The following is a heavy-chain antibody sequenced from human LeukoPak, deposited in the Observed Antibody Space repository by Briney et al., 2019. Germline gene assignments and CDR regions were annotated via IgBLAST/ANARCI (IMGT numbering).Heavy chain of an antibody. CDR3: AKDSKAAGTGY. D-gene: IGHD6-13*01. CDR2: ISGSGGST. Sequence: GGSLRLFCEASGFTFSLYGFNWVRQAPGKGLEWVSAISGSGGSTYYADSVKGRFTISRDNSKNTLYLQMNSLRAEDTAVYYCAKDSKAAGTGYWGQGTLVTVSS. J-gene: IGHJ4*02. CDR1: GFTFSLYG. V-gene: IGHV3-23*01.